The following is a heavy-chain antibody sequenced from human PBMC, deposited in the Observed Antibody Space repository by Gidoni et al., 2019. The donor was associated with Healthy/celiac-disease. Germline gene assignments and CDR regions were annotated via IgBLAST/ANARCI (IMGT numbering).Heavy chain of an antibody. Sequence: QLQLQESGPGLVKPSATLSLTCTVSAGSISSSSYYWGWIRQPPGKGLEWIGSIYYSGSTYYNPSRKSRVTISVDTSKNQFALKLSSVTAADTAVYYCARRSGHSGSKWGVDYWGQGTLVTVSS. CDR3: ARRSGHSGSKWGVDY. D-gene: IGHD1-26*01. V-gene: IGHV4-39*01. CDR1: AGSISSSSYY. CDR2: IYYSGST. J-gene: IGHJ4*02.